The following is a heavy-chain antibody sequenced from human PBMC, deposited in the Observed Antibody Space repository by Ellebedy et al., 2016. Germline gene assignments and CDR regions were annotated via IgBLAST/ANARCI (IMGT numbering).Heavy chain of an antibody. V-gene: IGHV3-23*01. J-gene: IGHJ6*03. CDR2: GGSAGST. CDR3: ARGEPLPLYYYNMDI. D-gene: IGHD1-26*01. CDR1: GFTFSSYA. Sequence: GESLKISXAASGFTFSSYAMTWVRQAPGKGLEWVGGSAGSTYYADSVSGRFTISRDSSKNTLLLQMNSLRVEDTAIYYCARGEPLPLYYYNMDIWGKGTTVIVSS.